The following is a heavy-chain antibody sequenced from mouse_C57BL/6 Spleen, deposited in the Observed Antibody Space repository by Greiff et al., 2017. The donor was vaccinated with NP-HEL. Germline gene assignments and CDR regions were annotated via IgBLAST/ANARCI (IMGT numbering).Heavy chain of an antibody. Sequence: EVQLQQSGPELVKPGASVKISCKASGYTFTDYYMNWVKQSHGKSLEWIGDINPNNGGTSYNQKFKGKATLTVDKSSSTAYMELRSLTSEDSAVYYCASGHYDYAWFAYWGQGTLVTVSA. CDR3: ASGHYDYAWFAY. V-gene: IGHV1-26*01. D-gene: IGHD2-4*01. CDR1: GYTFTDYY. CDR2: INPNNGGT. J-gene: IGHJ3*01.